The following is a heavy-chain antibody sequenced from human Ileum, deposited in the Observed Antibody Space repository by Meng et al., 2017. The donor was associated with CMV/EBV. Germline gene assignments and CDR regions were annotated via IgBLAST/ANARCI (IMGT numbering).Heavy chain of an antibody. CDR1: GFSFSNYA. Sequence: SCAASGFSFSNYAMNWVRQAPGKGLEWVSTISAGGDIAYYADSVKGRFTISRDNSKNTLYLQMNSLRAEDTAKYFCAKVFTVTWYNFFDPWGQGTLVTVSS. V-gene: IGHV3-23*01. CDR2: ISAGGDIA. D-gene: IGHD4-17*01. CDR3: AKVFTVTWYNFFDP. J-gene: IGHJ5*02.